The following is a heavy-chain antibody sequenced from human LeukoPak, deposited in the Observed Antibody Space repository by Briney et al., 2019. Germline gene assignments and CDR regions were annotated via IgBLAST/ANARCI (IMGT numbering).Heavy chain of an antibody. CDR3: ARDRADCSSTSCYGYYYYYGMDV. D-gene: IGHD2-2*01. Sequence: KPSQTLSLTCTVSGGSISSGGYYWSWIRQHPGKGLEWIGYIYYSGSTYYNPSPKSRVTIAVDTSKNHFSLKLSSVPAADTAVYYCARDRADCSSTSCYGYYYYYGMDVWGQGTTVTVSS. J-gene: IGHJ6*02. V-gene: IGHV4-31*03. CDR1: GGSISSGGYY. CDR2: IYYSGST.